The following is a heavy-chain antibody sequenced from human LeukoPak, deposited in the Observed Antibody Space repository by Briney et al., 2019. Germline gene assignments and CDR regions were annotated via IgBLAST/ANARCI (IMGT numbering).Heavy chain of an antibody. V-gene: IGHV3-49*04. CDR1: GFTFGDYA. D-gene: IGHD1-20*01. CDR3: TREGYNWNRFDY. J-gene: IGHJ4*02. Sequence: GGSLRLSCIASGFTFGDYAMSWVRQAPGKGLEWVGFIRSKAYGGTTEYAASVKGRFTISRDDSKSIAYLQMNSLKTEDTAVYYCTREGYNWNRFDYWGQGTLVTVSS. CDR2: IRSKAYGGTT.